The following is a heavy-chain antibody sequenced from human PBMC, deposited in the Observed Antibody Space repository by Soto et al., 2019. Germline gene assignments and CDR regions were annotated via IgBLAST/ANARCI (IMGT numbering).Heavy chain of an antibody. V-gene: IGHV3-33*01. CDR2: IWSDGRNK. CDR3: ARYSDTSGYYSIFAS. J-gene: IGHJ4*02. CDR1: GFTFSTYG. D-gene: IGHD3-22*01. Sequence: GGSLRLSCAASGFTFSTYGIHWVRQAPGKGLEWVSVIWSDGRNKYYADSVKGRFTISRDNSKNTVYLEMNSLRAEDTAVYYCARYSDTSGYYSIFASWGQGTLVTVSS.